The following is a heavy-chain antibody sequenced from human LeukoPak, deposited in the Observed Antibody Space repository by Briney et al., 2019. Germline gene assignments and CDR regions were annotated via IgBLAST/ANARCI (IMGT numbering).Heavy chain of an antibody. D-gene: IGHD3-10*01. CDR3: ARGGVGHWFDP. CDR1: GGSISSYY. V-gene: IGHV4-59*01. J-gene: IGHJ5*02. CDR2: IYYSGST. Sequence: SETLSLTCTVSGGSISSYYWSWIRQPPGKGLEWIGYIYYSGSTNYNPSLKSRVTISVDTSKNQFSLELSSVTAADTAVYYCARGGVGHWFDPWGQGTLVTVSS.